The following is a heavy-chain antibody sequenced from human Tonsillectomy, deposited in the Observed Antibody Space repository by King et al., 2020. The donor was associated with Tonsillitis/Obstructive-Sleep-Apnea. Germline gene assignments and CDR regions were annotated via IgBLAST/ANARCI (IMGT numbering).Heavy chain of an antibody. V-gene: IGHV4-39*01. J-gene: IGHJ5*02. CDR1: GGSISSSSYY. CDR2: IYYSGGT. D-gene: IGHD2-2*01. CDR3: ASIVVVPAAPEYNWLDP. Sequence: QLQESGPGLVKPSETLSLTCTVSGGSISSSSYYWGWIRQPPGKGREWIGSIYYSGGTNYTPSLKSRVTISVDTSKKQFSLKLSSVTAADTAVYYCASIVVVPAAPEYNWLDPWGQGTLVTVSS.